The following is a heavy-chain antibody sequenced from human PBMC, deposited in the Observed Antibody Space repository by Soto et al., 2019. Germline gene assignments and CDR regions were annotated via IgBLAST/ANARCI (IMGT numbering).Heavy chain of an antibody. D-gene: IGHD4-17*01. CDR1: GFAFSDPY. J-gene: IGHJ4*02. Sequence: VQLVESGGGLVKPGGSLRLSCAASGFAFSDPYMSWIRQAPGKGREWISYISSSGSTIYYADSVKGRFTISRDNAKKSLYLQMDSLTADDTAVYYCARGGASVTTPFDYWGQGTQVTVSS. CDR3: ARGGASVTTPFDY. V-gene: IGHV3-11*01. CDR2: ISSSGSTI.